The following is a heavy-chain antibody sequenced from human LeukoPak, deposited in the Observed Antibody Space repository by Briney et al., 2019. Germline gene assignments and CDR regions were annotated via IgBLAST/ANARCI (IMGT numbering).Heavy chain of an antibody. J-gene: IGHJ4*02. Sequence: SETLSLTCTVSGGSISNYYWSWIRQPARKGLEWIGHIYYSGATKYNPSLKSRITISVDTSKNQFSLMLSSVTAADTAVYYCARFGITVVRGGKYYFDYWGQGTLVTVSS. CDR3: ARFGITVVRGGKYYFDY. V-gene: IGHV4-59*08. D-gene: IGHD3-10*01. CDR2: IYYSGAT. CDR1: GGSISNYY.